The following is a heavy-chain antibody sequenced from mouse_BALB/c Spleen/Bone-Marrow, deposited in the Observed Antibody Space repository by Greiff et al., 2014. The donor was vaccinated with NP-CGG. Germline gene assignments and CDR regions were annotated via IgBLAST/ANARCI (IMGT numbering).Heavy chain of an antibody. CDR2: INPSNGRT. V-gene: IGHV1S81*02. J-gene: IGHJ4*01. Sequence: QVQLQQSGAELVKPGASVKLSCKASGYTFTSYWMHWVKQRPGQGLEWIGEINPSNGRTNYNEKFKSKATLTVDKSSSTAYMQLSSVASEDSAVYYGAIGLQGDYWGQGTSVTVSS. CDR3: AIGLQGDY. CDR1: GYTFTSYW. D-gene: IGHD2-10*01.